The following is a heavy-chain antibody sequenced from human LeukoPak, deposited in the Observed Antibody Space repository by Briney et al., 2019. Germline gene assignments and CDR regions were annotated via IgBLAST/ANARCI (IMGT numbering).Heavy chain of an antibody. CDR3: AKGGYSGYSGPGYYYHMDV. J-gene: IGHJ6*03. CDR1: GFTFSSYG. CDR2: ISGSASST. Sequence: GRSLRLSCAASGFTFSSYGMHWARQAPGKGLEWVSAISGSASSTYYADSVKGRFTLSRDNSKNTLYLQMNSLRAEDTAVYYCAKGGYSGYSGPGYYYHMDVWGKGTTVTVSS. D-gene: IGHD5-12*01. V-gene: IGHV3-23*01.